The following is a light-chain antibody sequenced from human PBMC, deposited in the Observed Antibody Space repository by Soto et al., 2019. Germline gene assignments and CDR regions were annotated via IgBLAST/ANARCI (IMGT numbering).Light chain of an antibody. Sequence: IQMTQFPSSLSASVGDRVTITCRASQGISNELGWYQQRPGKAPKVLIYGASNLQSGVPSRFSGSASGTDFTLTISSLQPEDFATYYCLQDYTYPWTFGQGTKVEMK. V-gene: IGKV1-6*01. CDR2: GAS. J-gene: IGKJ1*01. CDR3: LQDYTYPWT. CDR1: QGISNE.